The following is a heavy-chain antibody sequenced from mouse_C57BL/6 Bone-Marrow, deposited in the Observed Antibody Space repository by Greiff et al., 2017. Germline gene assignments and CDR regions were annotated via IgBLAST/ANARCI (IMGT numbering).Heavy chain of an antibody. D-gene: IGHD1-1*02. CDR2: ISSGSSTI. J-gene: IGHJ3*01. CDR1: GFTFSDYG. Sequence: EVKLVESGGGLVKPGGSLKLSCAASGFTFSDYGMHWVRQAPEKGLEWVAYISSGSSTIYYADPVKGRFTISRDNAKNTLFLQMTSLRSEDTAMYYCARQYYGAWFAYWGQGTLVTVSA. CDR3: ARQYYGAWFAY. V-gene: IGHV5-17*01.